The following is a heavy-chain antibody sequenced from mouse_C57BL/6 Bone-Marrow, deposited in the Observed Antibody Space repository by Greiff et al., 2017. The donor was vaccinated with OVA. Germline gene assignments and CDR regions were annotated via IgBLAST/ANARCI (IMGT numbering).Heavy chain of an antibody. Sequence: QVQLQQSGAELARPGASVKLSCKASGYTFTSYGISWVKQRTGQGLEWIGEIYPRSGNTYYNEKFKGKATLTADKSSSTAYMELRSLTSEDSAVYFGARGGGSSYGYFDVWGTGTTVTVSS. D-gene: IGHD1-1*01. CDR1: GYTFTSYG. J-gene: IGHJ1*03. V-gene: IGHV1-81*01. CDR2: IYPRSGNT. CDR3: ARGGGSSYGYFDV.